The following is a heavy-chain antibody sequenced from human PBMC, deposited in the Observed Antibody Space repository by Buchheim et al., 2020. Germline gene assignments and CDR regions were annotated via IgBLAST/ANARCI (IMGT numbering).Heavy chain of an antibody. J-gene: IGHJ6*02. D-gene: IGHD2-15*01. CDR2: ISSSSSYT. CDR1: GFTFSDYY. CDR3: ARDRCSGGSCPKANYYYYGMDV. V-gene: IGHV3-11*06. Sequence: QVQLVESGGGLVKPGGSLRLSCAASGFTFSDYYMSWIRQAPGKGLEWVSYISSSSSYTNYADSVKGRFTISRDNAKNSLYLQMNSLRAEDTAVYYCARDRCSGGSCPKANYYYYGMDVWGQGTT.